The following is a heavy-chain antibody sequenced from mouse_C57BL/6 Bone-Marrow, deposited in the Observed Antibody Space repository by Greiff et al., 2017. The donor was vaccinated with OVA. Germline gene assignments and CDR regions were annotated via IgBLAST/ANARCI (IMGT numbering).Heavy chain of an antibody. CDR1: GYTFTSYW. V-gene: IGHV1-5*01. Sequence: EVQLQESGTVLARPGASVKISCKTSGYTFTSYWMHWVKQRPGQGLEWIGAIYPGNSDTRYNQKFKGKAKLTAVTSASTAYMELSSLTNEDSAVYYCTKGDYGYYYAMDYWGQGTSVTVSS. CDR3: TKGDYGYYYAMDY. CDR2: IYPGNSDT. D-gene: IGHD1-2*01. J-gene: IGHJ4*01.